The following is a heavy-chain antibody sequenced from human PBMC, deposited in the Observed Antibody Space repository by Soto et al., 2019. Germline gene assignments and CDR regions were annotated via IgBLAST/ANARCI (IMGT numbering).Heavy chain of an antibody. V-gene: IGHV5-51*01. CDR3: SRLSYYDSSGYYSRKYYFDY. Sequence: GESLKISCKGSGYSFTSYWIGWVRQMPGKGLEWMVIIYPGDSDTRYSPSFQGQVTISADKSISTAYLQWSSLKASDTAMYYCSRLSYYDSSGYYSRKYYFDYWGQGTLVTVSS. D-gene: IGHD3-22*01. CDR1: GYSFTSYW. J-gene: IGHJ4*02. CDR2: IYPGDSDT.